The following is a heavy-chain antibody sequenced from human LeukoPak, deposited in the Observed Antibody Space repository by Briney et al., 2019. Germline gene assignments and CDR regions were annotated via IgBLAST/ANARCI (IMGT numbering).Heavy chain of an antibody. Sequence: GSLRLSCAASGFTFSSYWMHWVRQAPGKGLVWVSRIDSDGISTSYADSVKGRFTISRDNAKNTLYLQMNSLRAEDAAVYFCARAITGDTVSTFDPWGQGTLVTVSS. V-gene: IGHV3-74*01. CDR1: GFTFSSYW. CDR3: ARAITGDTVSTFDP. CDR2: IDSDGIST. D-gene: IGHD2-2*01. J-gene: IGHJ5*02.